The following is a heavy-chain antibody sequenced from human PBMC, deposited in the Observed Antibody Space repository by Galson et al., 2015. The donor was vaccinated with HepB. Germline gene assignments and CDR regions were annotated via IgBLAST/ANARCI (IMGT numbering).Heavy chain of an antibody. V-gene: IGHV7-4-1*02. CDR1: GYTFTSYA. D-gene: IGHD6-13*01. Sequence: SVKVSCKASGYTFTSYAMNWVRQAPGQGLEWMGWINTNTGNPTYAQGFTGRFVFSLDTSVSTAYLQISSLKAEDTAVYYCAWVRAAAEPDAFDIWGQGTMVTVSS. J-gene: IGHJ3*02. CDR3: AWVRAAAEPDAFDI. CDR2: INTNTGNP.